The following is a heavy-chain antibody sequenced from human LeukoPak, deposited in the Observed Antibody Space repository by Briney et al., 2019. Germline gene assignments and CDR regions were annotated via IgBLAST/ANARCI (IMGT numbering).Heavy chain of an antibody. Sequence: ASVKVSCKASGYTFISYYMHWVRQAPGQGLEWMGIINPSGGSTSYAQKFQGRVTMTRDTSTSTVYMELSSLRSEDTAVYYCARTAGTWDFDYWGQGTLVTVSS. CDR3: ARTAGTWDFDY. V-gene: IGHV1-46*01. CDR1: GYTFISYY. CDR2: INPSGGST. J-gene: IGHJ4*02. D-gene: IGHD6-19*01.